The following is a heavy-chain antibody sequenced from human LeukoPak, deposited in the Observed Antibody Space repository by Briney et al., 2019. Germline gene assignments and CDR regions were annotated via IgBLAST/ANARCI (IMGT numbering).Heavy chain of an antibody. CDR2: INPNSGGT. CDR1: GYTFTSYY. D-gene: IGHD6-13*01. J-gene: IGHJ5*02. CDR3: ARDWSNSSSCP. V-gene: IGHV1-2*06. Sequence: GASVKVSCKASGYTFTSYYMHWVRQAPGQGLEWMGRINPNSGGTNYAQKFQGRVTMTRDTSISTAYMELSRLRSDDTAVYYCARDWSNSSSCPWGQGTLVTVSS.